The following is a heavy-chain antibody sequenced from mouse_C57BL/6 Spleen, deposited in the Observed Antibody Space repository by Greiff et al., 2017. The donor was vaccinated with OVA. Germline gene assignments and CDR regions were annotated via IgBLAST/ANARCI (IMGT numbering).Heavy chain of an antibody. J-gene: IGHJ4*01. CDR3: ARNIYYGSSPYYYAMDY. CDR1: GYTFTSYW. CDR2: IDPSDSET. V-gene: IGHV1-52*01. D-gene: IGHD1-1*01. Sequence: QVQLQQSGAELVRPGSSVKLSCKASGYTFTSYWMHWVKQRPIQGLEWIGNIDPSDSETHYNQKFKDKATLTVDKSSSTAYMQLSSLTSEDSAVYYCARNIYYGSSPYYYAMDYWGQGTSVTVSS.